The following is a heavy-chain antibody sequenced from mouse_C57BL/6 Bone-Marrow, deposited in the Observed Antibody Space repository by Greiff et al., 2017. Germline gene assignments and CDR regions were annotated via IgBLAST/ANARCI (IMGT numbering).Heavy chain of an antibody. V-gene: IGHV1-54*01. CDR1: GYAFTNYL. CDR2: INPGSGGT. Sequence: QVQLQQSGAELVRPGTSVKVSCKASGYAFTNYLIEWVKQRPGQGLEWIGVINPGSGGTNYNEKFKGKATLTADKSSSTAYMQLSSLTSEDSAVYFCARSGGQLRVRTFAYWGQGTMVTVSA. J-gene: IGHJ3*01. D-gene: IGHD3-2*02. CDR3: ARSGGQLRVRTFAY.